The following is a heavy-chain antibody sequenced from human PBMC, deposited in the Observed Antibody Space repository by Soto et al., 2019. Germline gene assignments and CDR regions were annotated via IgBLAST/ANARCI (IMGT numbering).Heavy chain of an antibody. CDR2: TRSKANNYAT. CDR1: GFIFSGSA. Sequence: EVQLVESGGGLVQPGGSLKLSCAASGFIFSGSAIHWVRQASGKGLEWVGRTRSKANNYATAYAASVRGRFTISRDDSKNTAYLQMNSLKTEDTAVYYCTSPRSGDSSSYPFDLWGRGTLVTVSS. V-gene: IGHV3-73*02. D-gene: IGHD3-22*01. J-gene: IGHJ2*01. CDR3: TSPRSGDSSSYPFDL.